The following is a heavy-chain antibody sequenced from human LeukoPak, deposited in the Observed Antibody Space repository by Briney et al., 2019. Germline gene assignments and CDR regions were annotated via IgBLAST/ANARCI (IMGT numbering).Heavy chain of an antibody. V-gene: IGHV4-31*03. D-gene: IGHD6-6*01. CDR1: GVSISSGGYC. CDR2: IYYSGST. J-gene: IGHJ5*02. CDR3: ARALYSSSAGWFDP. Sequence: PSETLSLTCTVSGVSISSGGYCWSWIRQHPGKGLEWIGYIYYSGSTYYNPSLKSRVTISVDTSKNQFSLKLSSVTAADTAVYYCARALYSSSAGWFDPWGQGTLVTVSS.